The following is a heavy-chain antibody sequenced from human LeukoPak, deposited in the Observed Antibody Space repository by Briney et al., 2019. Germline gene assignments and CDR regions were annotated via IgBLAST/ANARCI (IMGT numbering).Heavy chain of an antibody. V-gene: IGHV4-59*01. CDR2: IYYRGST. D-gene: IGHD6-13*01. Sequence: PSETLSLTSTVSAGSISGYYWSWIRQPPRKGLEWIAYIYYRGSTNYNPSLKSRVTISVDTSKNQFSLKLTSVTAADTAVYYCARDRPGGSSLDYWGQGTLVTVSS. CDR3: ARDRPGGSSLDY. CDR1: AGSISGYY. J-gene: IGHJ4*02.